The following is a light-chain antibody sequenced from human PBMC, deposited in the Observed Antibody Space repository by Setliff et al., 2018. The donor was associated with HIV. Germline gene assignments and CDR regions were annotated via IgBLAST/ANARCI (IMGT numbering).Light chain of an antibody. CDR2: SDN. J-gene: IGLJ1*01. Sequence: QSVLTQTPSASGTPGQGVTISCSGGSSNIETNTVNWYQQLPGTAPKLLMYSDNQRPSGVPDRFSGSKSGTSASLAISGPQSEDEADYYCATWDDSLNGRVFGTGTKVTVL. CDR3: ATWDDSLNGRV. V-gene: IGLV1-44*01. CDR1: SSNIETNT.